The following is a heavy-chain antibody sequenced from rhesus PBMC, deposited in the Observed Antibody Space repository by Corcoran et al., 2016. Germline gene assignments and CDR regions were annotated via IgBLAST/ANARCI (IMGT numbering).Heavy chain of an antibody. J-gene: IGHJ1*01. CDR3: ARRQVQYWHFEF. Sequence: QLQLQEAGPGLVKPSETLSLTCTVSGGSISGYSCSWIRQPPGKGMEGIGNIDGNSAGTNYNPALKSRVTISKGPSKQQCSLKLSSVTAADTAVYYCARRQVQYWHFEFWGQGALVTVSS. V-gene: IGHV4-81*01. CDR2: IDGNSAGT. D-gene: IGHD5-24*01. CDR1: GGSISGYS.